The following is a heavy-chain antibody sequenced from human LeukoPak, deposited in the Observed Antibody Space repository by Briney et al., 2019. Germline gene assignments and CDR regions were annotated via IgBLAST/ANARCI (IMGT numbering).Heavy chain of an antibody. D-gene: IGHD2-15*01. CDR3: ARDNGWYCSGGSCYPKPDHWFDP. V-gene: IGHV3-53*01. Sequence: GGSLRLSCAASGFTVSSNYMSWVRQAPGKGLEWVSVIYSGGSTYYADSVKGRFTISRDNSKNTLYLQMNSLRAEDTAVYYCARDNGWYCSGGSCYPKPDHWFDPWGQGTLVTVSS. CDR1: GFTVSSNY. CDR2: IYSGGST. J-gene: IGHJ5*02.